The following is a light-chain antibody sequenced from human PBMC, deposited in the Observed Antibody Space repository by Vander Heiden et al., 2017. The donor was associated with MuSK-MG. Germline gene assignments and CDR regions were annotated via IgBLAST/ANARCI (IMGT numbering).Light chain of an antibody. CDR3: ASYTTTSALYV. CDR2: DVS. CDR1: SRNIGGYDY. Sequence: QSVLTQPASVSGYPGQSTTISCSGTSRNIGGYDYVSWYQRSPGKAPKLIIYDVSNRPSGVSDRFSGSKSGNTASLTISGLHVDDEADYYCASYTTTSALYVFGSGTQVTVL. J-gene: IGLJ1*01. V-gene: IGLV2-14*01.